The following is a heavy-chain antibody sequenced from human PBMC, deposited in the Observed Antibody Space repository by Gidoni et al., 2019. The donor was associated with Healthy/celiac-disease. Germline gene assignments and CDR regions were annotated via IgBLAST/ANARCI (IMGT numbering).Heavy chain of an antibody. CDR1: GFTFSSYG. CDR2: ISYDGSNK. V-gene: IGHV3-30*18. CDR3: AKDVNSGRYYSLGSASWSYDYYGMDV. Sequence: QVQLVESGGGVVQPGRSLRLSCAASGFTFSSYGMHWVRQAPGKGLEWVAVISYDGSNKYYADSVKGRFTISRDNSKNTLYLQMNSLRAEDTAVYYCAKDVNSGRYYSLGSASWSYDYYGMDVWGQGTTVTVSS. D-gene: IGHD1-26*01. J-gene: IGHJ6*02.